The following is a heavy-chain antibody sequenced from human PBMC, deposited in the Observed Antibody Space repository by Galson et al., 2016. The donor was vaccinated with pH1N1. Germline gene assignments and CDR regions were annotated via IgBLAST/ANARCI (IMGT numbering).Heavy chain of an antibody. CDR1: GFTFSRNG. D-gene: IGHD2-21*01. Sequence: SLRLSCAASGFTFSRNGMHWVRQAPGKGLEWVAVIWYDGSNKYYADSVKGRFTITRDNSKNTLYLQMNILRAEDTAVYYCARDVGGNCAPDLWGRGTLVTVSS. J-gene: IGHJ2*01. CDR3: ARDVGGNCAPDL. CDR2: IWYDGSNK. V-gene: IGHV3-33*01.